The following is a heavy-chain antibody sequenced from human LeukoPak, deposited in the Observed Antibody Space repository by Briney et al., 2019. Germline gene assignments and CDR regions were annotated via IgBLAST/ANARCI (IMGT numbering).Heavy chain of an antibody. CDR2: ISGSGGST. Sequence: GGSLRLSCAASGFTFSSYAVSWVRQAPGKGLEWVSAISGSGGSTYYADSVKGRFTISRDNSKDTLYLQMNSLRAEDTAVYYCAKRFGGLQYSSSDLDYWGQGTLVTVSS. D-gene: IGHD6-6*01. CDR1: GFTFSSYA. J-gene: IGHJ4*02. V-gene: IGHV3-23*01. CDR3: AKRFGGLQYSSSDLDY.